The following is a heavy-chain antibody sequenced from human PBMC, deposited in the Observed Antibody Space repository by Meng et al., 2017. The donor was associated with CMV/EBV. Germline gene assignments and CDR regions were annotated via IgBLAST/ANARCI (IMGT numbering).Heavy chain of an antibody. CDR2: NSGRGGST. CDR1: SSSA. CDR3: AKDAPAAKRITIFGVVGY. V-gene: IGHV3-23*01. Sequence: SSSAMSGVRQDPERELEGVSANSGRGGSTCYASCEKGRLNISRDNSKNTMYLQMNSLRAEDTAVYYCAKDAPAAKRITIFGVVGYWGQGTLVTVSS. J-gene: IGHJ4*02. D-gene: IGHD3-3*01.